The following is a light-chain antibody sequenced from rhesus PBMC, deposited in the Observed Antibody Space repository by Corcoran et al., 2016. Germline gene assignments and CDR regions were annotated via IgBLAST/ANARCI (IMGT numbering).Light chain of an antibody. CDR3: QQYIDLLPT. CDR2: SAY. J-gene: IGKJ4*01. CDR1: ESLGSF. Sequence: EIVMTQSPATLSLSPGETATLSCRASESLGSFLAWYQPKPGQAPKLLVHSAYFRATGIPDRFSGSGSRTDCTRTIRCLEPEDVGVDHCQQYIDLLPTFGGGTKVELK. V-gene: IGKV3-40*03.